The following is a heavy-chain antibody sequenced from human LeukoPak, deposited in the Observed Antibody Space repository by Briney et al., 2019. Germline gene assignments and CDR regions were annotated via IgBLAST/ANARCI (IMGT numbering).Heavy chain of an antibody. CDR3: AKDNDFWSGYSHPFDY. CDR2: ISFSVNTK. J-gene: IGHJ4*02. CDR1: GFTFSDYS. Sequence: GGSLRLSCAASGFTFSDYSMNWVRQAPGKGLEWVSYISFSVNTKYYGDSVKGRFTISRDNAKNSLYLHMDSLRAEDTAVYYCAKDNDFWSGYSHPFDYWGQGTLVTVSS. D-gene: IGHD3-3*01. V-gene: IGHV3-48*04.